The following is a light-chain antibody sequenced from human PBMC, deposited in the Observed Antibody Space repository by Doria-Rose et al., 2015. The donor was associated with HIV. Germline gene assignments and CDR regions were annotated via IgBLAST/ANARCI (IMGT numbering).Light chain of an antibody. V-gene: IGKV1-39*01. CDR2: AAS. CDR3: QQTYSSPPWT. CDR1: QTVSTY. J-gene: IGKJ1*01. Sequence: DIQMTQSPSSLSASIGDRVTITCRASQTVSTYLNRFQQEPGKAPKLLIYAASRLQSGVPSRFSGSGSGTDFTLTISGLQPGDFATYYCQQTYSSPPWTLGQGTKVEMK.